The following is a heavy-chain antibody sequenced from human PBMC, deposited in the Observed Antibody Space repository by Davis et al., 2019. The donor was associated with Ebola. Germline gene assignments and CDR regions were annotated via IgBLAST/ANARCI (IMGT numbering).Heavy chain of an antibody. CDR1: GFKFSSFW. Sequence: PGGSLRLSCAASGFKFSSFWMSWVRQAPGKGLECVANIKQDGSETYYVGSVKGRFTISRDNTKNSLYLQMNSLRAEDTAVYYCTRSRRNYLHGVDVWGQGTTVTVSS. D-gene: IGHD5-24*01. CDR2: IKQDGSET. J-gene: IGHJ6*02. CDR3: TRSRRNYLHGVDV. V-gene: IGHV3-7*01.